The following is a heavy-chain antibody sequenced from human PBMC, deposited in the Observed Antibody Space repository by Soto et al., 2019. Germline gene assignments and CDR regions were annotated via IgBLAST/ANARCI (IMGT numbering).Heavy chain of an antibody. CDR2: ISVSGDST. J-gene: IGHJ5*02. V-gene: IGHV3-23*01. CDR1: GFTFSSYA. D-gene: IGHD5-18*01. CDR3: AKDPGGGYSYGRVA. Sequence: GGSLRLSCAASGFTFSSYAMTWVRQAPGKGLEWVSSISVSGDSTYYADSVKGRFTISRDNSKNTLYLQMSSLRAEDTAVYYCAKDPGGGYSYGRVAWGQGSLVTVSS.